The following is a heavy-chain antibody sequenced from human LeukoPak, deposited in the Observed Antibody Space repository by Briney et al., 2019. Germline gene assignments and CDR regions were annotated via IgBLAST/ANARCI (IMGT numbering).Heavy chain of an antibody. D-gene: IGHD2-2*01. J-gene: IGHJ3*02. CDR1: GFTFSSYS. V-gene: IGHV3-7*03. CDR3: ARDSAYCSSTSCVGDAFDI. CDR2: IKQDGSEK. Sequence: PGGSLRLSCAASGFTFSSYSMNWVRQAPGKGLEWVANIKQDGSEKNYVDSVKGRFTISRDNAKNSLYLQMNSLRAEDTAVYYCARDSAYCSSTSCVGDAFDIWGQGTMVTVSS.